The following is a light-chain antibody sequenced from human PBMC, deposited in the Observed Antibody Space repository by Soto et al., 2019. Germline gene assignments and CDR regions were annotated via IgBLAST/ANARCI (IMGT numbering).Light chain of an antibody. CDR3: QQYDSRLTLS. V-gene: IGKV1-33*01. CDR1: QDISNY. CDR2: VVS. J-gene: IGKJ5*01. Sequence: DIQMTQSPSSLSASVGDRVTITCQASQDISNYLNWYQQKPGKAPKVLIYVVSNLATGVPSRFRGSGSGTDVTLTISSLHPEDIATYYCQQYDSRLTLSFGQGTRLEIK.